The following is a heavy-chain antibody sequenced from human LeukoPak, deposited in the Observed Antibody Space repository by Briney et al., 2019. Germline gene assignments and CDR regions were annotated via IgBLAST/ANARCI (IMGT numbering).Heavy chain of an antibody. CDR2: MSGSGSST. CDR3: AKDLYDSSGSRYDY. J-gene: IGHJ4*02. D-gene: IGHD3-22*01. V-gene: IGHV3-23*01. CDR1: GFTFSNYA. Sequence: GGSLRLSCAASGFTFSNYAMSWVRQAPGKGLEWVSAMSGSGSSTWYADSVKGRLTISRDNSKNTLFLQMNSLRAKDTAVYYCAKDLYDSSGSRYDYWDQGTLVTVSS.